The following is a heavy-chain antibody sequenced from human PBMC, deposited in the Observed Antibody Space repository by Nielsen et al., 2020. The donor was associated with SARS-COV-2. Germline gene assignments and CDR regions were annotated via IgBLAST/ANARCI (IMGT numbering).Heavy chain of an antibody. CDR3: AKDTAVGSYYYYMDV. CDR2: ISWNSGSI. V-gene: IGHV3-9*01. D-gene: IGHD6-19*01. J-gene: IGHJ6*03. CDR1: GFTFDDYA. Sequence: SLRLSCAASGFTFDDYAMHWVRQAPGKGLEWVSGISWNSGSIGYADSVKGRFTISRDNAKNSLYLQMNSLRAEDTALYYCAKDTAVGSYYYYMDVRGKGTTVTVSS.